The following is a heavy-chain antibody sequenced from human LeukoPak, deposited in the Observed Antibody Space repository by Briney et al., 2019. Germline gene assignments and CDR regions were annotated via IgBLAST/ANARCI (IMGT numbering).Heavy chain of an antibody. J-gene: IGHJ4*02. V-gene: IGHV4-39*07. D-gene: IGHD3-22*01. CDR3: ARFTMTALRDLYYFDY. CDR1: GGSISSSSYY. CDR2: IYYSGST. Sequence: SETLSLTCTVSGGSISSSSYYWGWIRQPPGKGLEWIGSIYYSGSTYYNPSLKSRVTISVDTSKNQFSLKLSSVTAADTAVYYCARFTMTALRDLYYFDYWGQGTLVTVSS.